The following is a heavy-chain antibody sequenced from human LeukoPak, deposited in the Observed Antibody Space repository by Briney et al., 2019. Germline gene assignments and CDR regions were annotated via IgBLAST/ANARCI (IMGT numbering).Heavy chain of an antibody. Sequence: KPSETLSLTCAVYGGSFSGYYWSWIRQPPGKGLEWIGEINHSGSTNYNPSLKSRVTISVDTSKNQFSLKLSSVTAADTAVYYCARRDTGLRSSRAWFDPWGQGTLVTVSS. J-gene: IGHJ5*02. CDR1: GGSFSGYY. CDR3: ARRDTGLRSSRAWFDP. CDR2: INHSGST. V-gene: IGHV4-34*01. D-gene: IGHD6-13*01.